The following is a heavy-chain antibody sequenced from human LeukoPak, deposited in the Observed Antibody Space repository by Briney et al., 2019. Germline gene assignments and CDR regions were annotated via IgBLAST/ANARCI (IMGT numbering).Heavy chain of an antibody. CDR3: ARNDFWSGYGALYYYYMDV. V-gene: IGHV1-69*06. CDR2: IIPIFGTA. J-gene: IGHJ6*03. Sequence: ASVKVSCKASGGTFTNYAINWVRQAPGQGLEWMGGIIPIFGTANYAQKFQGRVTITADKFTSTAYMELSSLRSEDTAVYYCARNDFWSGYGALYYYYMDVWGKGTTVTVSS. D-gene: IGHD3-3*01. CDR1: GGTFTNYA.